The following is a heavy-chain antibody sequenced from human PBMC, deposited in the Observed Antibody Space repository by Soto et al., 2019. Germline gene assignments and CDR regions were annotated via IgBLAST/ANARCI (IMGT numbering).Heavy chain of an antibody. CDR1: GYTFTGYY. CDR3: ARLGLVDI. V-gene: IGHV1-2*02. Sequence: ASVKVSFKASGYTFTGYYMHWVRQAHGQGLELMGWINPKSGGTNYAQKFQGRVTMTRXXXXXXAXMXLXXXRSDDTAVYYCARLGLVDIWGQGTMVTVSS. D-gene: IGHD3-16*01. CDR2: INPKSGGT. J-gene: IGHJ3*02.